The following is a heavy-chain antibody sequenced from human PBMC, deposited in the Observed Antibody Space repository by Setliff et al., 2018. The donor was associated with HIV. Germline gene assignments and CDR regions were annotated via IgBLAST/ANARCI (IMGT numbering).Heavy chain of an antibody. J-gene: IGHJ4*02. CDR3: ASSLGYSYGLYLDY. CDR2: ISVDNGNT. Sequence: ASVKVSCKASGYTFTSYAMNWVRQAPGQGLEWMGWISVDNGNTHYVQKFQGRVTMTTDTSTSTAYMELRSLRSDDTAVYYCASSLGYSYGLYLDYWGQGTLVTVSS. D-gene: IGHD5-18*01. V-gene: IGHV1-18*01. CDR1: GYTFTSYA.